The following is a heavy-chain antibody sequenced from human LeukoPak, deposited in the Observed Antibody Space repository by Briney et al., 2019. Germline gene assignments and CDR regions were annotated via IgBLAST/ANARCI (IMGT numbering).Heavy chain of an antibody. Sequence: GGSLRLSCAASGFSVSDNYMIWVRQAPGKGLEWVSAISGSGGSTYYADSVKGRFTISRDNSKNTLYLQMNSLRAEDTAVYYCAKLEFYGSVRFDPWGQGTLVTVSS. V-gene: IGHV3-23*01. CDR3: AKLEFYGSVRFDP. CDR2: ISGSGGST. CDR1: GFSVSDNY. J-gene: IGHJ5*02. D-gene: IGHD3-10*01.